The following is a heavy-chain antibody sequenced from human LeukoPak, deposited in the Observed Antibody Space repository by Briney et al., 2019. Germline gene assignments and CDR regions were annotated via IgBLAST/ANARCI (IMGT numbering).Heavy chain of an antibody. CDR2: ISSSGSTI. Sequence: GGSLRLSCAASGFTFSSYEMNWVRQAPGKGLEWVSYISSSGSTIYYADSVKGRFTISRDNAKNSLYLQMNSLGAEDTAVYYCATHYYDSKNYWGQGTPVTVSS. CDR1: GFTFSSYE. V-gene: IGHV3-48*03. J-gene: IGHJ4*02. D-gene: IGHD3-22*01. CDR3: ATHYYDSKNY.